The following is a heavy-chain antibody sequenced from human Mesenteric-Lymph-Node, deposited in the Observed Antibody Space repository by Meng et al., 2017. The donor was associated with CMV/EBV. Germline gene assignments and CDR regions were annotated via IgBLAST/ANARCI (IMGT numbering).Heavy chain of an antibody. CDR1: GFQFDDYP. D-gene: IGHD3-9*01. V-gene: IGHV3-9*01. CDR3: TKGDFDWSTVPRY. Sequence: GGSLRLSCAASGFQFDDYPMQWVRQPPGKGLQWVSGISWNSVTVGYADSVKGRFTISRDNAKNSLYLQMNSLREDDTALYYCTKGDFDWSTVPRYWGQGTLVTVSS. CDR2: ISWNSVTV. J-gene: IGHJ4*02.